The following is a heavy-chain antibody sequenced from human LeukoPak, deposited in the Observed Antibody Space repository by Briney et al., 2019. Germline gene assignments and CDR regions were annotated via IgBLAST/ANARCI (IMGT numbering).Heavy chain of an antibody. V-gene: IGHV3-30*18. CDR2: ISYDGSNK. CDR3: AKVREIGIRYFDWLLSRKGSGH. D-gene: IGHD3-9*01. Sequence: GRSLRLSCAASGFTFSSYGMHWVRQAPGKGLEWVAVISYDGSNKYYADSVKGRFTISRDNSKNTLDLQMNSLRAEDTAVYYCAKVREIGIRYFDWLLSRKGSGHWGQGTLVTVSS. CDR1: GFTFSSYG. J-gene: IGHJ1*01.